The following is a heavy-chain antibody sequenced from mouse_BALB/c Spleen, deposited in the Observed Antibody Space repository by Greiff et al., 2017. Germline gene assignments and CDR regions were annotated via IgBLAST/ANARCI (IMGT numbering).Heavy chain of an antibody. D-gene: IGHD2-14*01. V-gene: IGHV1-12*01. CDR3: AKGRRGFAY. CDR1: GYTFTSYN. Sequence: LQQPGAELVKPGASVKMSCKASGYTFTSYNMHWVKQTPGQGLEWIGAIYPGNGDTSYNQKFKGKATLTADKSSSTAYMQLSSLTSEDSAVYYCAKGRRGFAYWGQGTLVTVSA. CDR2: IYPGNGDT. J-gene: IGHJ3*01.